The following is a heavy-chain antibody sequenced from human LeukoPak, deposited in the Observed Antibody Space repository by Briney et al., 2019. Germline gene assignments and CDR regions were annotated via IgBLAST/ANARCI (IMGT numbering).Heavy chain of an antibody. D-gene: IGHD3-22*01. V-gene: IGHV3-23*01. Sequence: GGSLRLSCAASGFTFSSYAMSWVRQAPGKGLEWVSAISGSGGSTHYADSVKGRFTISRDNSKNTLYLQMNSLRAEDTAVYYCAKDRNYYDSSGPFDYWGQGTLVTVSS. CDR3: AKDRNYYDSSGPFDY. CDR2: ISGSGGST. CDR1: GFTFSSYA. J-gene: IGHJ4*02.